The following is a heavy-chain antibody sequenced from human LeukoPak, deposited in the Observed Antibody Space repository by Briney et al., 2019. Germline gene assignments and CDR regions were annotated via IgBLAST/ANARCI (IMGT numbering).Heavy chain of an antibody. D-gene: IGHD1-26*01. CDR2: IYYSGST. CDR1: GGSISSYY. Sequence: PSETLSLTCTVSGGSISSYYWSWIRQPPGKGLEWIGYIYYSGSTNYNPSLKSRVTISVDTSKNQFSLKLSSVTAADTAVYYCAREYAGVGATTWFDPWGQGTLVTVSS. CDR3: AREYAGVGATTWFDP. V-gene: IGHV4-59*01. J-gene: IGHJ5*02.